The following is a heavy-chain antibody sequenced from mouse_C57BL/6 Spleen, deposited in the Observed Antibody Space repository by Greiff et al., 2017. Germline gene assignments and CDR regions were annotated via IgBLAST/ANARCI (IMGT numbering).Heavy chain of an antibody. D-gene: IGHD1-1*01. V-gene: IGHV1-19*01. CDR1: GYTFTDYY. CDR2: INPYNGGT. CDR3: ARGDYGSSYPWYFDV. J-gene: IGHJ1*03. Sequence: VQLQQSGPVLVKPGASVKMSCKASGYTFTDYYMNWVKQSHGKSLEWIGVINPYNGGTSYNQKFKGKATLTVDKSSSTAYMELNSLTSEDSAVYYCARGDYGSSYPWYFDVWGTGTTVTVSS.